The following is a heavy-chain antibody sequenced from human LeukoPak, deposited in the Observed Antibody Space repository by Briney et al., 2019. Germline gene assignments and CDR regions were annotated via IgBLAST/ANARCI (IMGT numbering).Heavy chain of an antibody. CDR3: ARGPTYCSSSSCLQGE. V-gene: IGHV4-61*02. D-gene: IGHD2-15*01. CDR1: GGSISSGSYY. J-gene: IGHJ4*02. Sequence: SQTLSLTCTVSGGSISSGSYYWSWIRQPAGKGLEWIGRIYTSGSTNYNPSLKSRVTISVDTSKNQFSLKLSSVTAADTAVYYCARGPTYCSSSSCLQGEWGQGTLVTVSS. CDR2: IYTSGST.